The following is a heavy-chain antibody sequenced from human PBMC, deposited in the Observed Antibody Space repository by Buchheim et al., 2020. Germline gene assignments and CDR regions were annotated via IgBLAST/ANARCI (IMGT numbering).Heavy chain of an antibody. CDR2: IYYSGST. J-gene: IGHJ6*02. Sequence: QLQLQESGPGLVKPSETLSLTCTVSGGSISSSSYYWGWIRQPPGKGLEWIGSIYYSGSTYYNPSLTSRVTISVDTSKNQFSLKLSSVTAADTAVYYCARVRCSSTSCYGYYYYGMDVWGQGTT. V-gene: IGHV4-39*07. CDR1: GGSISSSSYY. D-gene: IGHD2-2*01. CDR3: ARVRCSSTSCYGYYYYGMDV.